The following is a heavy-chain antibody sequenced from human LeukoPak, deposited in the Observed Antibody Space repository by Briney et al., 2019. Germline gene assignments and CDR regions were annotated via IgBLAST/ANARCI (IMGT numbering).Heavy chain of an antibody. V-gene: IGHV3-30*18. CDR2: IANDGRDK. CDR3: AKDMKIKAAGYYFDY. D-gene: IGHD6-13*01. Sequence: PGGSLRLSCAASGFTFSDYGMHWVRQAPGKGLEWVAVIANDGRDKKYADSVRGRFTISRDNSKNTVYLQMNSLRAEDMAVFYCAKDMKIKAAGYYFDYWGQGALVTVSS. J-gene: IGHJ4*02. CDR1: GFTFSDYG.